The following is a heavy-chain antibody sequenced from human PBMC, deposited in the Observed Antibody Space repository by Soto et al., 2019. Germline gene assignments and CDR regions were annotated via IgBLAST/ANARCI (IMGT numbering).Heavy chain of an antibody. V-gene: IGHV3-7*05. CDR1: GFTLSSYW. Sequence: EVQLVESGGGLVQPGGALRLSCAASGFTLSSYWMSWVRQAPGKGLEWVSNIKQDGSENYFVDSVKGRFTISRDTAKSSMYLQLNSLRAEDTAVDDCAREYGSSYSPRYYGMDVWGQGTTVTVSS. J-gene: IGHJ6*02. D-gene: IGHD6-13*01. CDR2: IKQDGSEN. CDR3: AREYGSSYSPRYYGMDV.